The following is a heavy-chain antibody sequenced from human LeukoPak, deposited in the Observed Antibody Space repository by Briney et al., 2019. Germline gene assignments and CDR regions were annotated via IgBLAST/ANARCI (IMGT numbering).Heavy chain of an antibody. D-gene: IGHD4-23*01. J-gene: IGHJ4*02. CDR2: IVSDGSNT. CDR3: ARGRPHGNDY. CDR1: GFTFSRYW. Sequence: GGSLRLSCAASGFTFSRYWMNWVRQVPGKGLVWVSRIVSDGSNTNYADSVKARFTISRDNAKNTLYLQMNSLRVEDTAVYYCARGRPHGNDYWGQGTLVTVSS. V-gene: IGHV3-74*01.